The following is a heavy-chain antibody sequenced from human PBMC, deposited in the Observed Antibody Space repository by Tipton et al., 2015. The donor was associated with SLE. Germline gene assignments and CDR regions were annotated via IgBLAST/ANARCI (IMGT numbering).Heavy chain of an antibody. CDR2: IYYSGST. CDR3: ARGGSSDAFDI. J-gene: IGHJ3*02. Sequence: TLSLTCTVSGGSISNYYWTWMRQPPGKGLEWIGYIYYSGSTNYNPSLKSRVTISVDTSKNQFSLKLSSVTAADTAVYYCARGGSSDAFDIWGQGTMVTVSS. D-gene: IGHD1-26*01. CDR1: GGSISNYY. V-gene: IGHV4-59*01.